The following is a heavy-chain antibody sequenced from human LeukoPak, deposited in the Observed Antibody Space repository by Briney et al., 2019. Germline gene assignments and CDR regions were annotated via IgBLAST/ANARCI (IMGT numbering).Heavy chain of an antibody. Sequence: ASGNVTCNASGYTFTSHGISWVRHAPGPGHEWMGWISANHGNTNYAQKRQGRVTMTTDTSTTPASMELRSRRSDETGVYFCARVQVGLEPLVFGIVPWGQGALVSVSS. V-gene: IGHV1-18*01. CDR2: ISANHGNT. J-gene: IGHJ5*02. CDR3: ARVQVGLEPLVFGIVP. D-gene: IGHD6-6*01. CDR1: GYTFTSHG.